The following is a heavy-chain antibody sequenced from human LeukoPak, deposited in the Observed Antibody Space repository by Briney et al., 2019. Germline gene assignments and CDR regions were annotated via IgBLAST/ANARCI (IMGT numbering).Heavy chain of an antibody. D-gene: IGHD6-19*01. CDR2: IKGSGGTT. CDR3: VQGGHRNGWYD. V-gene: IGHV3-23*01. J-gene: IGHJ4*02. Sequence: GGSLRLSCAASGFTFSTYSMTWVRQAPGKGLEWVSAIKGSGGTTNYADSVKGRFTISRDNSKNTLYLQMSSLRAEDTAVYYCVQGGHRNGWYDWGQGTLVTVSS. CDR1: GFTFSTYS.